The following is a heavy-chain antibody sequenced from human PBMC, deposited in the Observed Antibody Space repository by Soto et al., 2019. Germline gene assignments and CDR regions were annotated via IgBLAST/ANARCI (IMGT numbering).Heavy chain of an antibody. CDR3: ASISVRNYYYGMDV. CDR2: IYYSGST. J-gene: IGHJ6*02. D-gene: IGHD3-10*01. V-gene: IGHV4-30-4*08. Sequence: SETLSLTCTVSGGSISSGDYYWIWIRHPPGKGLEWIGYIYYSGSTYYNPSLKSRVTISVDTSKNQFSLKLSSVTAADTAVYYCASISVRNYYYGMDVWGQGTTVTVSS. CDR1: GGSISSGDYY.